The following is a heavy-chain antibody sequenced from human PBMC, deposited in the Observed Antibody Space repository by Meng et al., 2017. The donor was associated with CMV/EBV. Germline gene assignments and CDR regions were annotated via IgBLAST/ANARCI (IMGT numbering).Heavy chain of an antibody. D-gene: IGHD3-3*01. Sequence: SETLSLTCAVYGGSSSGYYWSWIRQPPGKGREWIGEINHSGSTNYNPSLKSRVTISVDTSKNQFSLKLSSVTAADTAVYYCARVRNYDFWSGYSSLGNWFDPWGQGTLVTVSS. CDR3: ARVRNYDFWSGYSSLGNWFDP. J-gene: IGHJ5*02. CDR2: INHSGST. CDR1: GGSSSGYY. V-gene: IGHV4-34*01.